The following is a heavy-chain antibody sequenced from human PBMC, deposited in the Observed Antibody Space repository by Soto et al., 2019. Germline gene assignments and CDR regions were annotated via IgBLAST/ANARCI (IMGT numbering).Heavy chain of an antibody. Sequence: EVQLVESGGGLVQPGGSLKLSCAASGFTFSGSAVHWVRQASGKGLEWVGGIRSKANNYATPYAASVQGRFTIFRDDLKNTAYLQMNSLKTEDTAVYYCTNPQVYYGMDVWGQGTTVTVSS. V-gene: IGHV3-73*02. CDR1: GFTFSGSA. CDR2: IRSKANNYAT. CDR3: TNPQVYYGMDV. J-gene: IGHJ6*02.